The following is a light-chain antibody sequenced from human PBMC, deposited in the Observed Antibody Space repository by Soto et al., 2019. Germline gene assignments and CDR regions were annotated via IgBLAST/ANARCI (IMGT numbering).Light chain of an antibody. CDR2: DAS. Sequence: EIVLTQSPATLSLSPGERATLSCRASQSVSSYLAWYQQKPGQAPRLLIYDASNRATGIPARFSGSGSGTDFTLTISSLGPEDFAVYYCQQRSNGRFTFGPGTKVDIK. V-gene: IGKV3-11*01. J-gene: IGKJ3*01. CDR3: QQRSNGRFT. CDR1: QSVSSY.